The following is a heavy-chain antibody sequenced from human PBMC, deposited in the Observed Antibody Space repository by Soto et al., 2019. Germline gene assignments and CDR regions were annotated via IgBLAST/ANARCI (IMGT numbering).Heavy chain of an antibody. CDR3: ASQVRRQHNYYRSGMDV. J-gene: IGHJ6*01. CDR2: IYYSGST. V-gene: IGHV4-39*01. Sequence: SRINKTPGKRQEWIGSIYYSGSTYYNPSLKSRVTISVDTSKNQFSLKLSSVTAADTAVYYCASQVRRQHNYYRSGMDVWGEG. D-gene: IGHD1-1*01.